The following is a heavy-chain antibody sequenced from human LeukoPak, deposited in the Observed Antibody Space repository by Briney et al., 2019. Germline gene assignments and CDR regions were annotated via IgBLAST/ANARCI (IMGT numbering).Heavy chain of an antibody. CDR3: ARVYCGGDCYSDWFDP. CDR1: GYTFTSYA. CDR2: INTNTGNP. Sequence: ASVKVSCKASGYTFTSYAMNWVRQAPGQGLEWMGWINTNTGNPTYAQGFTGRFVFSLGTSVSTAYLQISSLKAEDTAVYYCARVYCGGDCYSDWFDPWGQGTLVTVSS. J-gene: IGHJ5*02. D-gene: IGHD2-21*02. V-gene: IGHV7-4-1*02.